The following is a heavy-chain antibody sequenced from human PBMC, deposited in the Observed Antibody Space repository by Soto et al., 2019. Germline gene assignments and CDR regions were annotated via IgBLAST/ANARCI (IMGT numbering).Heavy chain of an antibody. Sequence: SQTLSLTCAISGDSVSSNSAAWNWIRQSPSRGLEWLGRTYYRSKWYNDYAVSVKSRITINPDTSKNQFSLQLNSVTPEDTAVYFCARGSDYSGYELGFDYWGQGTLVTVSS. CDR2: TYYRSKWYN. CDR3: ARGSDYSGYELGFDY. V-gene: IGHV6-1*01. J-gene: IGHJ4*02. D-gene: IGHD5-12*01. CDR1: GDSVSSNSAA.